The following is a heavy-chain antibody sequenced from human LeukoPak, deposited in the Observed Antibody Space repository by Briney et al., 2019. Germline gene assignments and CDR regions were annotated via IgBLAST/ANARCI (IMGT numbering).Heavy chain of an antibody. Sequence: GGSLRLSCAASGFTFSSYSMNWVRQAPGKGLEWVSSISSSSSYIYYADSVKGRFTISRDNAKNSLYLQMNSLRAEDTAVYYCARGSIVGAKYAFDIWGQGTMVTVSS. V-gene: IGHV3-21*01. D-gene: IGHD1-26*01. CDR3: ARGSIVGAKYAFDI. J-gene: IGHJ3*02. CDR1: GFTFSSYS. CDR2: ISSSSSYI.